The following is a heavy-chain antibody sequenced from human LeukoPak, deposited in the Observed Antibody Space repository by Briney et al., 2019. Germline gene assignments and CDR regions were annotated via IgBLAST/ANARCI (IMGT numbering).Heavy chain of an antibody. CDR2: IYYSGST. CDR1: GGSISSYY. CDR3: ARGLTRGYGSGSYYFDY. V-gene: IGHV4-59*01. Sequence: SETLSLTCTVSGGSISSYYWGWIRQPPGKGLEWIGYIYYSGSTNYNPSLKSRVTISVDTSKNQFSLKLSSVTAADTAVYYCARGLTRGYGSGSYYFDYWGQGTLVTVSS. J-gene: IGHJ4*02. D-gene: IGHD3-10*01.